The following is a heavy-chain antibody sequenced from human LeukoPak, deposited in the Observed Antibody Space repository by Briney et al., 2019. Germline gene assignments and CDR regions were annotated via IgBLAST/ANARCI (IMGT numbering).Heavy chain of an antibody. CDR2: FSGSGGST. V-gene: IGHV3-23*01. CDR3: ARSGLSRFGF. CDR1: GFTFDEYG. J-gene: IGHJ4*02. Sequence: GGSLRLSCAASGFTFDEYGMSWVRQAPGKGLEWVSAFSGSGGSTYYADSVKGRFTISRDNSRNTLYLQMNSLRAEDTAVYYCARSGLSRFGFWGQGTLVTVSS. D-gene: IGHD2/OR15-2a*01.